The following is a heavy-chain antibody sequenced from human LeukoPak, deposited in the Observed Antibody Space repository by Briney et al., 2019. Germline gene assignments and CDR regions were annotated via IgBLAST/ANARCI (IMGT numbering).Heavy chain of an antibody. D-gene: IGHD3-10*01. J-gene: IGHJ4*02. CDR1: GFTVNSNY. CDR3: ASLEGSGSYYPRYFDY. CDR2: IYGDGST. V-gene: IGHV3-53*01. Sequence: PGGSLRLSCAASGFTVNSNYMSWVRQAPGKGLEWVSVIYGDGSTYYADSVWGRFTISRDNSKNTPYLEMNNLRAEDAAVYYCASLEGSGSYYPRYFDYWGQGTLVTVSS.